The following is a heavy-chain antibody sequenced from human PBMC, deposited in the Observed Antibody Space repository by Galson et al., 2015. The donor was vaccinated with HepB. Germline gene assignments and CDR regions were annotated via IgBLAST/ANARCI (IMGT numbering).Heavy chain of an antibody. V-gene: IGHV1-18*01. J-gene: IGHJ1*01. Sequence: SVKVSCKASGYTFISYGISWVRQAPGQGLEWMGWISTYNGNTNYAQKVQGRVTMTTDTSTTTAYMELRSLTSDDTAVYYCARDTSYSDNSLSYWGQGTLVTVSS. CDR3: ARDTSYSDNSLSY. D-gene: IGHD4-17*01. CDR1: GYTFISYG. CDR2: ISTYNGNT.